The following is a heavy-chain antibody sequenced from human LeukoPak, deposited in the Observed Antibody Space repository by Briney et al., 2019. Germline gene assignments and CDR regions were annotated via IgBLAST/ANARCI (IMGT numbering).Heavy chain of an antibody. D-gene: IGHD3-10*01. V-gene: IGHV1-2*02. CDR2: INPNSGGT. CDR1: GYTFTGYY. Sequence: GASVRVSCKASGYTFTGYYMHWVRQAPGQGLEWMGWINPNSGGTNYAQKFQGRVTMTRDTSISTAYMELSRLRSDDTAVYYCARDNPSSERHYYGSGSSNWFDPWGQGTLVTVSS. J-gene: IGHJ5*02. CDR3: ARDNPSSERHYYGSGSSNWFDP.